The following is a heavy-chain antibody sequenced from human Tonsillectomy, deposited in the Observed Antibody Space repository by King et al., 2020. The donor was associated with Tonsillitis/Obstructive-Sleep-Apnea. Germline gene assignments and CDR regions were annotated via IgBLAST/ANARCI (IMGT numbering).Heavy chain of an antibody. CDR2: INTNTGNP. CDR1: GYTFISYA. J-gene: IGHJ4*02. CDR3: AREYSRSWYDADY. D-gene: IGHD6-13*01. V-gene: IGHV7-4-1*02. Sequence: QLVQSGSELKKPGASVKVSCKASGYTFISYAMNWVRQAPGQGLEWMGWINTNTGNPTYAQGFTGRFVFSLDTSVSTEDLLVSSLKAEDTAVYYCAREYSRSWYDADYWGQGTLVTVSS.